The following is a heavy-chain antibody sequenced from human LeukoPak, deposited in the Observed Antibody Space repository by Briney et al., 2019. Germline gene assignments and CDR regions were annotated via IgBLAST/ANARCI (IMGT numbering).Heavy chain of an antibody. CDR1: GFTFSSYS. V-gene: IGHV3-21*01. D-gene: IGHD1-26*01. CDR2: ISSSSSYI. Sequence: GGSLRLSCAASGFTFSSYSMNWVRQAPGKGLEWVSSISSSSSYIYYADSVKGRFTISRDNAKNSLYLQMNSLRAEDTAVYYCASSGSYSEVVDCWGQGTLVTVSS. CDR3: ASSGSYSEVVDC. J-gene: IGHJ4*02.